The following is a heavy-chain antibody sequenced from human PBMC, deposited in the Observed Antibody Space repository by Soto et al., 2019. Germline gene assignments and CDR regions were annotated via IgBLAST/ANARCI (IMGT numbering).Heavy chain of an antibody. J-gene: IGHJ4*02. D-gene: IGHD6-6*01. CDR3: ASVSALEYSRTFDY. CDR2: IYYSGST. Sequence: PSETLSLTCTVSGGSISSYYWSWIRQPPGKGLEWIGYIYYSGSTNYNPSLKSRVTISVDTSKNQFSLKLSSVTAADTAVYYCASVSALEYSRTFDYWGQGTLVTVSS. V-gene: IGHV4-59*01. CDR1: GGSISSYY.